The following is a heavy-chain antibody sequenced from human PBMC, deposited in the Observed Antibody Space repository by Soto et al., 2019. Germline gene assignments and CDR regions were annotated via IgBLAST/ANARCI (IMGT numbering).Heavy chain of an antibody. CDR3: ARDWRITIFNDADC. J-gene: IGHJ4*02. Sequence: GESLKISCAASGFTFSTYNMNWVRQAPGKGLEWVSYISSSSSTIYYADSVKGRFTISRDNAKNSLYLQMNSLRAEDTAVYYCARDWRITIFNDADCWGQGTLVTVSS. D-gene: IGHD3-9*01. CDR2: ISSSSSTI. CDR1: GFTFSTYN. V-gene: IGHV3-48*01.